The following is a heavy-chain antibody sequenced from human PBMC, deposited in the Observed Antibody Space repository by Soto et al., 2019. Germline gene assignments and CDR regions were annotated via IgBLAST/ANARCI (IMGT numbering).Heavy chain of an antibody. CDR2: IYTSVST. CDR3: AREARGGYCSSTSCPGGYYGMDV. Sequence: XATRWLTATVSGGPISSYYWSWSLQPAGKGREWRWRIYTSVSTNYNPSLNSRVTMSVDTSKNQFSLKLSSVTAADTAVYYCAREARGGYCSSTSCPGGYYGMDVWGQGPTVTGSS. V-gene: IGHV4-4*07. J-gene: IGHJ6*02. CDR1: GGPISSYY. D-gene: IGHD2-2*01.